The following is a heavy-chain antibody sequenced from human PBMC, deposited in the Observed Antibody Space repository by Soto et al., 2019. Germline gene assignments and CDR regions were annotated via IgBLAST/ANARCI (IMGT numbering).Heavy chain of an antibody. V-gene: IGHV1-69*02. CDR2: IIPILGIA. J-gene: IGHJ5*02. Sequence: ASVKVSCKASGGTFSSYTISWVRQAPGQGLEWMGRIIPILGIANYAQKFQGRVTITADKSTSTAYMELSSLRSEDTAVYYCARGLLGYCSSTSCYLNWFDPWGQGTLVTVSS. CDR1: GGTFSSYT. CDR3: ARGLLGYCSSTSCYLNWFDP. D-gene: IGHD2-2*01.